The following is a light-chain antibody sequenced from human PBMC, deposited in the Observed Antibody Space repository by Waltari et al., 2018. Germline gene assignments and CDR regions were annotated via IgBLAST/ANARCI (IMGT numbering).Light chain of an antibody. CDR2: WAS. CDR1: QSVLYSPNNKNY. J-gene: IGKJ2*01. Sequence: IVMTQSPDSLAVSLGERATINCKSSQSVLYSPNNKNYLAWFQQKPGQPPKLLIYWASTRESGVPDRFSGSGSGTDFTLTISSLQAEDVAVYYCQQYYSPPYTFGQGTTLEIK. V-gene: IGKV4-1*01. CDR3: QQYYSPPYT.